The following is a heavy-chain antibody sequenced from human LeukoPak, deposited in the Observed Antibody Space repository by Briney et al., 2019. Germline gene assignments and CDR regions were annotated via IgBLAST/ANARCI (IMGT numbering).Heavy chain of an antibody. V-gene: IGHV1-69*05. CDR1: GGTFSSYA. CDR3: ASVSAIFGTGYMDV. Sequence: GSSVKVSCKASGGTFSSYAISWVRQAPGQGLEWMGRIIPIFGTANYAQKFQGRVTITTDESTSTAYMELSSLRSEDTAVYYCASVSAIFGTGYMDVWGKGTTVTVSS. CDR2: IIPIFGTA. D-gene: IGHD3-3*01. J-gene: IGHJ6*03.